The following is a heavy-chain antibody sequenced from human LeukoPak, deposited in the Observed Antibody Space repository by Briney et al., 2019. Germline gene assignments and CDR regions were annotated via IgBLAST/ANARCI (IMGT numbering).Heavy chain of an antibody. Sequence: GESLKISCKGSGYSFTSYWIGWVRQMPGKGLEWMGIIYPGDSDTRYSPSFQGQVTISADKSISTAYLQWSSLKASDTAMYYCARHGRPRITIFGVVTVDNWFDPWGQGTLVTVSS. J-gene: IGHJ5*02. CDR1: GYSFTSYW. D-gene: IGHD3-3*01. V-gene: IGHV5-51*01. CDR3: ARHGRPRITIFGVVTVDNWFDP. CDR2: IYPGDSDT.